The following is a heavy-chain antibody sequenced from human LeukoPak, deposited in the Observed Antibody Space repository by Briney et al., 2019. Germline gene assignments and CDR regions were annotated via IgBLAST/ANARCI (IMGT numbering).Heavy chain of an antibody. J-gene: IGHJ4*02. CDR3: ARDPPGYSSSWSFDY. D-gene: IGHD6-13*01. Sequence: ASVKVSCKASGYTFTGYYMHWVRQAPGQGLEWMGWINPNSGGTNYVQKFQGRVTMTRDTSISTAYMELSRLRSDDTAVYYCARDPPGYSSSWSFDYWGQGTLVTVSS. V-gene: IGHV1-2*02. CDR2: INPNSGGT. CDR1: GYTFTGYY.